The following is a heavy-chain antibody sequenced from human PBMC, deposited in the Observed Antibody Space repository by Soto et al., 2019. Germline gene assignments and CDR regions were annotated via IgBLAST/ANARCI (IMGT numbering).Heavy chain of an antibody. CDR1: VGTFSSYA. CDR2: IIPIFGTA. V-gene: IGHV1-69*01. D-gene: IGHD2-2*01. CDR3: ARGGASCCYPPLDY. J-gene: IGHJ4*01. Sequence: QVQLVQSGAEVKKPGSSVKVSCKASVGTFSSYAISWVRQAPGQGLEWMGGIIPIFGTANYAQKFQGRVTITADEYTITAYRELSSLRSEDTAVYYCARGGASCCYPPLDYWGHGTLVTVSS.